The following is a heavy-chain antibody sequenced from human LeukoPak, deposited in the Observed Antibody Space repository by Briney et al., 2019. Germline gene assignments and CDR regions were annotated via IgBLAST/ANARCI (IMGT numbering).Heavy chain of an antibody. CDR3: ARGGVVTITTLDY. CDR1: GITLSSHA. D-gene: IGHD3-22*01. V-gene: IGHV3-23*01. J-gene: IGHJ4*02. Sequence: GSLRLFCAASGITLSSHALRLVRQAPGKGLEGVPAISGSGGSTYYADSVKGRFTVSRDNAKNSLYLQMNSLRAEDTAVYYCARGGVVTITTLDYWGQGTLVTVSS. CDR2: ISGSGGST.